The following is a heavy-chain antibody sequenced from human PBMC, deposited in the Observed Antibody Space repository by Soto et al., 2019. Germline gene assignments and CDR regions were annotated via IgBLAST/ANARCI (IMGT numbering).Heavy chain of an antibody. V-gene: IGHV1-46*01. D-gene: IGHD2-15*01. CDR1: GYTFTNYH. Sequence: QVQLVQSGAEVKKPGASVKVSCKASGYTFTNYHMHWVRQAPGQGFEWMGIINPSGGSTTYAQKFQGRVTRTSDTSTSTVYMELSSLRSDDTAVYYCARDSSIVVDGGSCQDYWGQGTQVTVSS. J-gene: IGHJ4*02. CDR2: INPSGGST. CDR3: ARDSSIVVDGGSCQDY.